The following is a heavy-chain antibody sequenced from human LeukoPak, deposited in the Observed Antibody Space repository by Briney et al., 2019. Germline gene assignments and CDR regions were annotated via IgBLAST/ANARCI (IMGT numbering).Heavy chain of an antibody. V-gene: IGHV4-59*01. CDR2: IYYSGST. CDR3: AGYLVVAVAGDDAFDI. D-gene: IGHD6-19*01. Sequence: PAETLSLTCTVSGGSISSYYWSWIRQPPGKGLEWIAYIYYSGSTNYNPSLKSRVTISVDTSKNQFSLKLSSVTAADTAVYYCAGYLVVAVAGDDAFDIWGQGTMVTVSS. CDR1: GGSISSYY. J-gene: IGHJ3*02.